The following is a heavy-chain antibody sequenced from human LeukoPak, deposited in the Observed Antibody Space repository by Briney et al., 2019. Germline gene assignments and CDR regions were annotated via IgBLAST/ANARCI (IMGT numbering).Heavy chain of an antibody. D-gene: IGHD3-10*01. Sequence: GGSLRLSCAASGFTFSSYEMNWVRQAPGKELEWVSYISSSGSTIYYADSVKGRFTISRDNSKNTLYLQMNSLRAEDTAVYYCVTMVRGVPWGQGTLVTVSS. J-gene: IGHJ5*02. V-gene: IGHV3-48*03. CDR3: VTMVRGVP. CDR1: GFTFSSYE. CDR2: ISSSGSTI.